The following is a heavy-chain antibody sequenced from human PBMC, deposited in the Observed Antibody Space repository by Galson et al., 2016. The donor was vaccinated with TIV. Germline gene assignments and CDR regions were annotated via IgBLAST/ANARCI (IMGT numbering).Heavy chain of an antibody. Sequence: SLRLSCAASGFTFSSHVMYWVRQAPGKGLEWVALITYLGSNKNYADSVNGRYADSVKCRFTISRDNSKDILYLHMNLLTVEDTAVYYCARELWGGLDYDTHYFGTWGQGTLVPVSS. J-gene: IGHJ4*02. V-gene: IGHV3-30*04. D-gene: IGHD3-22*01. CDR2: ITYLGSNK. CDR3: ARELWGGLDYDTHYFGT. CDR1: GFTFSSHV.